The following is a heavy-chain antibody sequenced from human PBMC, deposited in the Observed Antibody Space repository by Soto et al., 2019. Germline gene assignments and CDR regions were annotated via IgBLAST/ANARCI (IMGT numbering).Heavy chain of an antibody. CDR1: GGSISSHY. CDR2: XXYXXSX. Sequence: SETLCLPSTVSGGSISSHYWSWIRQPPGKGLEWXGYXXYXXSXXXXXPXXXRVTISVDTSKNQFSLKRSDVTAADTAVYYCARDKWLRSDYYGMDVWGQGTTVTASS. D-gene: IGHD5-12*01. J-gene: IGHJ6*02. CDR3: ARDKWLRSDYYGMDV. V-gene: IGHV4-59*11.